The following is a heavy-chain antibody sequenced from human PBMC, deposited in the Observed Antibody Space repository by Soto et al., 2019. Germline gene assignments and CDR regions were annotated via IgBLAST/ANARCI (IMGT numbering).Heavy chain of an antibody. V-gene: IGHV3-30-3*01. CDR2: ISPDGNKA. J-gene: IGHJ3*02. Sequence: QVQLVESGGDVVQPGRSLRLSCAASGSTFSSYDIHWFRQAPGKGLEWVSHISPDGNKAYYADSVKGRFIISRDNARNTVYLQVNSLRPEDTAVYHCVRGPSHGAFDIWGQGTLVTVSS. CDR1: GSTFSSYD. CDR3: VRGPSHGAFDI.